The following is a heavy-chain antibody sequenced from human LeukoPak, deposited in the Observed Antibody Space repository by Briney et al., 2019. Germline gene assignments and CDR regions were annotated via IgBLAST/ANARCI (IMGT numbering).Heavy chain of an antibody. D-gene: IGHD2-15*01. Sequence: ASVHVSRKISGDSLVHSYIHWVRPVPGQGLQYLGWILPKNGGAHFADDFSDRGTLTCDASISTAYMEFHALTSDDTAVYFCARVDCRGGSCFADHWGQGTLVTVSS. CDR2: ILPKNGGA. J-gene: IGHJ4*02. V-gene: IGHV1-2*02. CDR3: ARVDCRGGSCFADH. CDR1: GDSLVHSY.